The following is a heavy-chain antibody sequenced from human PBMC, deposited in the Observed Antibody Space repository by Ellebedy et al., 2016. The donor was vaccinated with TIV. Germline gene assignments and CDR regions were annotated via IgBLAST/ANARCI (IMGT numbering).Heavy chain of an antibody. CDR2: IWYDGSNK. CDR1: GFTFSSYG. J-gene: IGHJ4*02. V-gene: IGHV3-33*01. CDR3: ARTKYYYDSSGYRYFDY. Sequence: GESLKISXAASGFTFSSYGMHWVRQAPGKGLEWVAVIWYDGSNKYYADSVKGRFTISRDNSKNTLYLQMNSLRAEDTAVYYCARTKYYYDSSGYRYFDYWGQGTLVTVSS. D-gene: IGHD3-22*01.